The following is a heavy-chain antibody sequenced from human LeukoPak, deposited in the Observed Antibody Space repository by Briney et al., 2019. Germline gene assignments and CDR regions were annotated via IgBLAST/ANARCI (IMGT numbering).Heavy chain of an antibody. CDR1: GGTFSSYT. CDR2: ISAYNGNT. Sequence: ASVKVSCKASGGTFSSYTISWVRQAPGQGLEWMGWISAYNGNTNYAQKLQGRVTMTTDTSTSTAYMELRSLRSDDTAVYYCARARAAAGSFDYWGQGTLVTVSS. D-gene: IGHD6-13*01. CDR3: ARARAAAGSFDY. V-gene: IGHV1-18*01. J-gene: IGHJ4*02.